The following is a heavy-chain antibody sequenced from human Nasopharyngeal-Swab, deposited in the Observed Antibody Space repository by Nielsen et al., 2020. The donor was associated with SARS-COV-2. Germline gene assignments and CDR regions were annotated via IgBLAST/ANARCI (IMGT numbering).Heavy chain of an antibody. CDR3: ARVTAMAEGYYYGMDV. Sequence: SVKVSCKASGGTFSSYAISWVRQAPGQGLEWMGGIIPIFGTANYAQKFQGRVTITADESTSTAYMERSSLRSEDMAVYYCARVTAMAEGYYYGMDVWGQGTTVTVSS. CDR2: IIPIFGTA. V-gene: IGHV1-69*13. J-gene: IGHJ6*02. D-gene: IGHD5-18*01. CDR1: GGTFSSYA.